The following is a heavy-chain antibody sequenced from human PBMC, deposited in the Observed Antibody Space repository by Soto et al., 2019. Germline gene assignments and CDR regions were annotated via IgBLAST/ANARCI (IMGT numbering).Heavy chain of an antibody. Sequence: EVQLVESGGGLVQPGGSLRLSCAASGFTVRSYRMSWVRQAPGKGLEWVSVIYSAGGADFADSVKGRFTISRDNSKNSLYLQMSSLRAEDTAVYYCARVYSSSYHYFDYWGQGTLVTVSS. D-gene: IGHD6-13*01. V-gene: IGHV3-66*01. J-gene: IGHJ4*02. CDR3: ARVYSSSYHYFDY. CDR2: IYSAGGA. CDR1: GFTVRSYR.